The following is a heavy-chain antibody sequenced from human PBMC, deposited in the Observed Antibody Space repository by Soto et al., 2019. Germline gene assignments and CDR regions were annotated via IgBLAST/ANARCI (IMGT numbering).Heavy chain of an antibody. CDR2: MYYGGST. D-gene: IGHD2-15*01. CDR1: GGSIGTSY. J-gene: IGHJ5*02. CDR3: ARDIAIAWFFL. V-gene: IGHV4-39*02. Sequence: SETLSLTCTVSGGSIGTSYWGWIRQPPGKGLEWIGTMYYGGSTHYNPSLKSRVTISVDTSKNQFSLSLTSVTAADTAVYYCARDIAIAWFFLWGHGTLVTVSS.